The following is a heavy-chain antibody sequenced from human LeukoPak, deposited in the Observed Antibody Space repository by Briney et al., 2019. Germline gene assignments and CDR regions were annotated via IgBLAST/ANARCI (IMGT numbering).Heavy chain of an antibody. Sequence: GGSLRLSCAASGFTFSSYGMHWVRQAPGKGLEWAAVISYDGSNKYYADSVKGRFTISRDNSKNTLYLQMNSLRAEDTAVYYCAKGVRAIAVAAVYYFDYWGQGTLVTVSS. CDR3: AKGVRAIAVAAVYYFDY. V-gene: IGHV3-30*18. CDR1: GFTFSSYG. J-gene: IGHJ4*02. D-gene: IGHD6-19*01. CDR2: ISYDGSNK.